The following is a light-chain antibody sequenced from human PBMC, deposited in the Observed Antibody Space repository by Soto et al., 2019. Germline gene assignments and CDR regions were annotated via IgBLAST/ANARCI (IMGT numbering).Light chain of an antibody. CDR1: QSVSSY. CDR2: DAS. CDR3: QQRSNWPST. V-gene: IGKV3-11*01. Sequence: EIVLTQSPATLSLSPGDRATLSCRASQSVSSYLAWYQQKPGQAPRLLIYDASNRATGIPARFSVRGSGTDFTLTSTTLEPEDFAVYYCQQRSNWPSTFGGGTKVEIK. J-gene: IGKJ4*01.